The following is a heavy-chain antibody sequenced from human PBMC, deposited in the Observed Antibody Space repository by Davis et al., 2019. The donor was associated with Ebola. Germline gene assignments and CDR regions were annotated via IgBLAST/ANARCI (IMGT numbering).Heavy chain of an antibody. CDR2: INPHNGNT. D-gene: IGHD1-1*01. J-gene: IGHJ4*02. V-gene: IGHV1-18*04. CDR1: GYTFTSYG. CDR3: ARAQFPTTSDH. Sequence: AASVKVSCKASGYTFTSYGITWVRRAPGQGLEWMGWINPHNGNTNYAQNVQGRVTMTTDTSTSTAYMEVGILRSDDTAVYYCARAQFPTTSDHWGQGTLVTVSS.